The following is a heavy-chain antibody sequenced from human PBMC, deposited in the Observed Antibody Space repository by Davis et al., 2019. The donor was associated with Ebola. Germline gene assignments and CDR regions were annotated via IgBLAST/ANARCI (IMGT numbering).Heavy chain of an antibody. CDR2: INPNSGGT. J-gene: IGHJ5*02. D-gene: IGHD3-10*01. CDR1: GYTFTGYY. Sequence: ASVKVSCKASGYTFTGYYMHWVRQAPGQGLEWMGWINPNSGGTNYAQKFQGRVTMATDTSTSTAYMELRSLRSDDTAVYYCARRGPSLRRGSGTYYPWFDPWGQGTLVTVSS. V-gene: IGHV1-2*02. CDR3: ARRGPSLRRGSGTYYPWFDP.